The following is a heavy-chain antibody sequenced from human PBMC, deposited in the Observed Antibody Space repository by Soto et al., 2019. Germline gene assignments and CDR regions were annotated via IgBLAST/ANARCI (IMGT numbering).Heavy chain of an antibody. J-gene: IGHJ4*02. V-gene: IGHV1-3*01. CDR1: GYTFTSYA. CDR3: ARACSYYDILTGYYPGIFDC. CDR2: INAGNGNT. D-gene: IGHD3-9*01. Sequence: ASVKVSCKASGYTFTSYAMHWVRQAPGQRLEWMGWINAGNGNTKYSQKFQGRVTITRDTSASTAYMELSSLRSEDTAVYYCARACSYYDILTGYYPGIFDCWGQGTLVTVSS.